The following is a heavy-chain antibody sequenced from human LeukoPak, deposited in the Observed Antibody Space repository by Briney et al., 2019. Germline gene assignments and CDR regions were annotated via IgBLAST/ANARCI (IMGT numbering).Heavy chain of an antibody. D-gene: IGHD6-19*01. CDR3: VKDGYDTGWYYYLDY. CDR1: GFTFSSYA. Sequence: GSLRLSCSASGFTFSSYAMHWVRQAPGKGLEFISGIRSNGGSTYYTDSVKGRFTISRDNSKNTVYLQMSSLRVEDTAVYYCVKDGYDTGWYYYLDYWGQGTLVTVSS. J-gene: IGHJ4*02. V-gene: IGHV3-64D*06. CDR2: IRSNGGST.